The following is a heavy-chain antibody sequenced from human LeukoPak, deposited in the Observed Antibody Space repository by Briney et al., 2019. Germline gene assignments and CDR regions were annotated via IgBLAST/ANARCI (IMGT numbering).Heavy chain of an antibody. CDR3: AAGGGYYDSSGYRMSLLDY. CDR1: GFTFTSSA. CDR2: IVVGSGNT. Sequence: SVKVSCKASGFTFTSSAMQWVRQARGQRLEWIGWIVVGSGNTNYAQKFQERVTITRDMSTSTAYMELSSLRSEDTAVYYCAAGGGYYDSSGYRMSLLDYWGLGTLVTVSS. V-gene: IGHV1-58*02. J-gene: IGHJ4*02. D-gene: IGHD3-22*01.